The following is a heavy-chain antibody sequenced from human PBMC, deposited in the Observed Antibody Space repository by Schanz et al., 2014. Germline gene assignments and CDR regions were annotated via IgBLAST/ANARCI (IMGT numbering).Heavy chain of an antibody. V-gene: IGHV4-39*01. Sequence: QLQLQESGPGLVKPSETLSLTCTVSGGSISSSSYYWGWIRQPPGKGLEWIGNIYYTGTTYYNPSLKSRVSIPVDTPKTRVSRKLPSVTAADTAVFYCARRDNYLSAFDIWGQGTMVTVSS. D-gene: IGHD4-4*01. CDR2: IYYTGTT. CDR3: ARRDNYLSAFDI. CDR1: GGSISSSSYY. J-gene: IGHJ3*02.